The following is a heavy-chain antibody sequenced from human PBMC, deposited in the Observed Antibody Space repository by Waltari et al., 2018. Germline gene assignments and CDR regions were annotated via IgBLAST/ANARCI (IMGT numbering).Heavy chain of an antibody. CDR2: IKQDGSEK. CDR1: GFTFSSYW. CDR3: ARDRGYGGSLYYYYYGMDV. Sequence: EVQLVESGGGLVQPGGSLRLSCAASGFTFSSYWMSWVRQAPGKGLEWVANIKQDGSEKYYVDSVKGRFTISRDNAKNSLYLQMNSLRAEDTAVYYCARDRGYGGSLYYYYYGMDVWGQGTTVTVSS. V-gene: IGHV3-7*01. J-gene: IGHJ6*02. D-gene: IGHD2-15*01.